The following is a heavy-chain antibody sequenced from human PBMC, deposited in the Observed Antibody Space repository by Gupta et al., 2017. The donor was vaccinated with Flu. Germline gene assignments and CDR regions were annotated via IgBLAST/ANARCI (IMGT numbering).Heavy chain of an antibody. V-gene: IGHV4-39*01. J-gene: IGHJ4*02. Sequence: YFWGWIRQPPGKGLEGIGTVYYSGKTYYKPSLKRRVTISVDTSKNQVSLKLSSVTAADTAVDYCARHRDPDCYDGTGYLAHGGQGTLVTVSS. D-gene: IGHD3-22*01. CDR2: VYYSGKT. CDR3: ARHRDPDCYDGTGYLAH. CDR1: YF.